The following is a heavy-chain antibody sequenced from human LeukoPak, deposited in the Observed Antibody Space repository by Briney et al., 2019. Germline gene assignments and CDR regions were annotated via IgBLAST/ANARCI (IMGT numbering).Heavy chain of an antibody. Sequence: GGSLRLSCEGTGFSFGIYWMSWVRQAPGKGLEWVANINEDGSEKYYVDSVKGRFTISRDNAKNSLYLQMNSLRAEDTAVYYCARDLSRIHLWSNPYFDYWGQGTLVTVSS. CDR1: GFSFGIYW. J-gene: IGHJ4*02. D-gene: IGHD5-18*01. CDR3: ARDLSRIHLWSNPYFDY. V-gene: IGHV3-7*01. CDR2: INEDGSEK.